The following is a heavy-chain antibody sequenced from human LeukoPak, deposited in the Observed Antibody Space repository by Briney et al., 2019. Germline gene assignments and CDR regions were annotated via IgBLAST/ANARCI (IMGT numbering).Heavy chain of an antibody. CDR1: GGSISSYY. J-gene: IGHJ3*02. Sequence: SETLSLTCTVSGGSISSYYWSWIRQPPGKGLEWIGYIYYSGSTNYNPSLKSRVTISVDTSKNQFSLKLSSVTAADTAVYYCARIDMARTAFDIWGQGTMVTVSS. V-gene: IGHV4-59*01. CDR2: IYYSGST. CDR3: ARIDMARTAFDI. D-gene: IGHD3-10*01.